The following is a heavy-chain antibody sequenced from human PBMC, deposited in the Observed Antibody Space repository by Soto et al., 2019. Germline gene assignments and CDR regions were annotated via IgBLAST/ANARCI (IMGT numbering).Heavy chain of an antibody. CDR3: ARDAAIGMNDY. Sequence: QVQLVQSGAEVKKPGASVKVSCKASGYTFTSYGISWVRQAPGQGLEWMGWISAYNGNTKYAQKLQGRVTMTTDTATSKAYRELRSLRSDDTAVYYCARDAAIGMNDYWGQGTLVTVSS. D-gene: IGHD1-20*01. CDR1: GYTFTSYG. J-gene: IGHJ4*02. V-gene: IGHV1-18*01. CDR2: ISAYNGNT.